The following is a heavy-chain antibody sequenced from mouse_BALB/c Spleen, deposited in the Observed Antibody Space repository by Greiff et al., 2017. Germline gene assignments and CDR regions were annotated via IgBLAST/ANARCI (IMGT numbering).Heavy chain of an antibody. CDR1: GFSLTRYG. CDR2: IWSDGST. CDR3: ARSYYRYDLLYAMDD. Sequence: VKLLESGPDLVAPSQSLSITCTVSGFSLTRYGVHWVRQPPGQGLEWLVVIWSDGSTTYNSALNSSLSNSKDNSKSQVFLKMNSLHTDDTAMYYCARSYYRYDLLYAMDDWGQGTSVTVSS. J-gene: IGHJ4*01. D-gene: IGHD2-14*01. V-gene: IGHV2-6-2*01.